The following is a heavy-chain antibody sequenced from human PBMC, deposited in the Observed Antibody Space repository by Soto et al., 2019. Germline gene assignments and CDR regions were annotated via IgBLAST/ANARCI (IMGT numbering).Heavy chain of an antibody. D-gene: IGHD4-17*01. J-gene: IGHJ6*02. Sequence: QVQLVESGGGVVQPGRSLRLSCAASGFTFSSYGMHWVRQAPGKGLEWVAVISYDGSNKYYADSVKGRFTISRDNSKNTLYLQMNSLRAEDTAVYYCAKERDYSDSLSLYDYYYGMDVWGQGTTVTVSS. CDR3: AKERDYSDSLSLYDYYYGMDV. V-gene: IGHV3-30*18. CDR1: GFTFSSYG. CDR2: ISYDGSNK.